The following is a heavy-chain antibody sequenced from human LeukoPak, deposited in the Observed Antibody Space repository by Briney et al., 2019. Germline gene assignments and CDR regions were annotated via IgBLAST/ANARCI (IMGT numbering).Heavy chain of an antibody. CDR1: GSTFSTYS. CDR2: ISSTSRTI. CDR3: AEVRSSAYDI. J-gene: IGHJ3*02. Sequence: GGSLRLSCAASGSTFSTYSLNWVGQAPGRGLEWVSYISSTSRTIYYGDSVKGRFTISRDNAQNSLYLQMNSLRDEDTAVYYCAEVRSSAYDIWGQGTLVTISS. V-gene: IGHV3-48*02. D-gene: IGHD3-10*01.